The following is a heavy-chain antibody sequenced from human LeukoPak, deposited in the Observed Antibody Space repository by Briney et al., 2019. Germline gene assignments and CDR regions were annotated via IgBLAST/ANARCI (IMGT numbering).Heavy chain of an antibody. CDR1: GYTFTSYG. CDR2: ISAYNGNT. V-gene: IGHV1-18*01. CDR3: ARESACSGGSCYRMLDY. D-gene: IGHD2-15*01. J-gene: IGHJ4*02. Sequence: ASVKVSCKASGYTFTSYGISWMRQAPGQGLEWMGWISAYNGNTNYAQKLQGRVTMTTDTSTSTAYMELRSLRSDDTAVYYCARESACSGGSCYRMLDYWGQGTLVTVSS.